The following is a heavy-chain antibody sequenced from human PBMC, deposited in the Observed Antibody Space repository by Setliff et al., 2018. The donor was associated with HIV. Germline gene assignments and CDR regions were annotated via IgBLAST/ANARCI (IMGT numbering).Heavy chain of an antibody. Sequence: GESLRLSCAASGFTDSSNYMSWVRQAPGKGLEWVSVIYSGGSTYYADSVKGRFTISRDNSKNTLYLQMNSLRAEDTAVYYCARERWLRSHYYYYMDVWGKGTTVTVSS. CDR2: IYSGGST. V-gene: IGHV3-53*01. D-gene: IGHD5-12*01. CDR3: ARERWLRSHYYYYMDV. J-gene: IGHJ6*03. CDR1: GFTDSSNY.